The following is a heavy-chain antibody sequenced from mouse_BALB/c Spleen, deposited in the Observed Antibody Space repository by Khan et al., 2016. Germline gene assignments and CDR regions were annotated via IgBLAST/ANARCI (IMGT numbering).Heavy chain of an antibody. CDR3: TTRHYYGSSSFAY. D-gene: IGHD1-1*01. Sequence: EVQLQESGPGLVRPSQSLSLTCTVTGYSITSDYAWNWIRQFPGKKLEWMGYISYSGTTSYNPSLKSRVSITRDTSQNQFFLQLTSVTTEDTATYYCTTRHYYGSSSFAYWGQGTLVTVSA. J-gene: IGHJ3*01. CDR1: GYSITSDYA. V-gene: IGHV3-2*02. CDR2: ISYSGTT.